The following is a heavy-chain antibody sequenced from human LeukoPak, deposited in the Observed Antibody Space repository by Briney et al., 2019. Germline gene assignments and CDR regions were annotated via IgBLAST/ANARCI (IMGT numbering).Heavy chain of an antibody. D-gene: IGHD4-17*01. J-gene: IGHJ1*01. CDR2: ISSSGGSA. V-gene: IGHV3-23*01. Sequence: GGSLRLSCAAAVLTVSDYAMTSVRQAPGKGLEWVATISSSGGSAHSADSVKGRFTISRDNSKNTVYLHMNSLRAGDTAVFFCAKDIGVYGDYPAFWGQGTLVIVSS. CDR1: VLTVSDYA. CDR3: AKDIGVYGDYPAF.